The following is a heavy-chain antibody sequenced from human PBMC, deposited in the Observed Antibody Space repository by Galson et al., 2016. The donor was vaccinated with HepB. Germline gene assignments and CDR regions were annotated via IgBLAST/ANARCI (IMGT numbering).Heavy chain of an antibody. V-gene: IGHV1-2*02. CDR2: IKPNSADR. CDR1: GFVFSDYY. CDR3: VRDSQASIEDLDF. Sequence: SVKVSCKASGFVFSDYYIHWVRQAPGQGLEWMAWIKPNSADRNIAPRFQGRLTVTSDTATTTAHMELYRLTSDDTAFYYCVRDSQASIEDLDFWGQGTLISVSS. J-gene: IGHJ4*02. D-gene: IGHD2-21*01.